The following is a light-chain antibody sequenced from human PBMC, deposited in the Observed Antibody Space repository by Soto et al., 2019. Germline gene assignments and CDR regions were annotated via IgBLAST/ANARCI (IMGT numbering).Light chain of an antibody. Sequence: EVVMTQSPATLSVSPGERATLSCRASQFVSTNLAWYQQKPGQAPRLLIYSASTRATGIPARFSGSGSGAEFTLIISRLQAEYSAVYYWQQFNNWPPLTFGGGTKVEIK. J-gene: IGKJ4*01. CDR3: QQFNNWPPLT. CDR1: QFVSTN. CDR2: SAS. V-gene: IGKV3-15*01.